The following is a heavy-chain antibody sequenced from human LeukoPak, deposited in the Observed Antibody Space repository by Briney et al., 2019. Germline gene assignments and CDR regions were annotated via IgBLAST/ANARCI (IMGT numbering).Heavy chain of an antibody. CDR1: GFTVSSNY. J-gene: IGHJ4*02. CDR2: IYSAGAT. V-gene: IGHV3-53*01. CDR3: ARGFSYAGFDY. Sequence: PGGSLILSCAASGFTVSSNYMSWIRQAPGKGLEWVSVIYSAGATYYADSVKGRFTISRDSSRNTLFLQVNTLRDEDTAVYYCARGFSYAGFDYWGQGILVTVSS. D-gene: IGHD5-18*01.